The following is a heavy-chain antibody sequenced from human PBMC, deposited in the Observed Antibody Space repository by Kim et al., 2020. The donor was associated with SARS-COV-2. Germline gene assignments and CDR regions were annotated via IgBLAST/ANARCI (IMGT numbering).Heavy chain of an antibody. J-gene: IGHJ6*02. CDR2: AFYSSKWYI. CDR3: ARGWSAMDG. Sequence: SQTLSLTCAVSGDSVSSNTSCWTWIRQSPSRGLEWLGRAFYSSKWYIDYALSVKSRIIINPDTSKNQFSLQLNSVTPEDTAVYYCARGWSAMDGWDQGTT. V-gene: IGHV6-1*01. CDR1: GDSVSSNTSC. D-gene: IGHD1-26*01.